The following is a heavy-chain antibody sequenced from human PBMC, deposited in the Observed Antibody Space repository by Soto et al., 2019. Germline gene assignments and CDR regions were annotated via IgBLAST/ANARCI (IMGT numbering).Heavy chain of an antibody. D-gene: IGHD3-10*01. CDR1: GFIFDSFA. CDR2: IGGSGGRT. J-gene: IGHJ5*02. V-gene: IGHV3-23*04. Sequence: EVQLVESGGGLVQPGGSLRLSCAASGFIFDSFALSWVRQAPGKGLEWVSGIGGSGGRTYYADSVKGRFTISRDNSKNTLYLQMSSLSAEDTAIYYCAKDRAFWFGEGGWFDPWDQGTLVTVSS. CDR3: AKDRAFWFGEGGWFDP.